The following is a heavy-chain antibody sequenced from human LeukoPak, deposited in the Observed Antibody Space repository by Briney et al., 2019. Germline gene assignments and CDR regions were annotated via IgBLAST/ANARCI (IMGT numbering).Heavy chain of an antibody. D-gene: IGHD7-27*01. Sequence: GGSLRLSCAASGFTVSSNYMSWVRQAPGKGLEWVSVIYSGGGTYHTDSVKGRFTTSRDNSKNTLYLQMNSLRAEDTAVYYCARDGWGSVTGPLDYWGQGTLVTVSS. CDR1: GFTVSSNY. J-gene: IGHJ4*02. CDR2: IYSGGGT. V-gene: IGHV3-53*01. CDR3: ARDGWGSVTGPLDY.